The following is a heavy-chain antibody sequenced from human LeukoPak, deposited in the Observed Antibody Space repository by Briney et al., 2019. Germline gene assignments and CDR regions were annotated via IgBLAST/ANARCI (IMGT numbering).Heavy chain of an antibody. CDR2: INSDGSST. D-gene: IGHD3-22*01. CDR3: ARDPRYYYDSSGYQGTFDY. Sequence: GGSLRLSCAASGFTFSSYWMHWVRQAPGKGLVWVSRINSDGSSTSYADSVKGRFTISRDNAKNTLYLQMNSLRAEDTAVYYCARDPRYYYDSSGYQGTFDYWGQGTLVTVSS. J-gene: IGHJ4*02. CDR1: GFTFSSYW. V-gene: IGHV3-74*01.